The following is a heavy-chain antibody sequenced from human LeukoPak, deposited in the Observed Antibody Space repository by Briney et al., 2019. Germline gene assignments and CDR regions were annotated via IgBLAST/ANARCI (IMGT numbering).Heavy chain of an antibody. CDR2: IYPGDSDI. D-gene: IGHD6-13*01. CDR1: GYNFTNYW. CDR3: ARQKLSSHYMDV. Sequence: ESLKISCKGSGYNFTNYWIGWVRQMPGKGQEWMCIIYPGDSDIRYSPSFQGQVTFSADKSNSTAYMQWSSLKASDTAIYYCARQKLSSHYMDVWGKGTTVTVSS. V-gene: IGHV5-51*01. J-gene: IGHJ6*03.